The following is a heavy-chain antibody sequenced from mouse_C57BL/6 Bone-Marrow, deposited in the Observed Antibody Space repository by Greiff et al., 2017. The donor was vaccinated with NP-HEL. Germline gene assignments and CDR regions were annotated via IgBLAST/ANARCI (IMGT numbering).Heavy chain of an antibody. V-gene: IGHV5-4*01. J-gene: IGHJ3*01. CDR2: ISDGGSYT. Sequence: DVQLQESGGGLVKPGGSLKLSCAASGFTFSSYAMSWVRQTPEKRLEWVATISDGGSYTYYPDNVKGRFTISRDNAKNNLYLQMSHLKSEDTAMYYCAYYYGSKANWGFAYWGQGTLVTVSA. CDR3: AYYYGSKANWGFAY. D-gene: IGHD1-1*01. CDR1: GFTFSSYA.